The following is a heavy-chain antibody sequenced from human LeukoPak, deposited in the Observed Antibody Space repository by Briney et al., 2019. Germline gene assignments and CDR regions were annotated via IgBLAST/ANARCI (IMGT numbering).Heavy chain of an antibody. CDR2: ISGSGGST. J-gene: IGHJ4*02. CDR3: AKGGSTSCYNHLDY. CDR1: GFTFRAYT. Sequence: GGSLRLSCAASGFTFRAYTMNWVRQAPGKGLEWVSAISGSGGSTYYADSVKGRFTISRDNSKNTLYLQMNSLRAEDTAVYYCAKGGSTSCYNHLDYWGQGTLVTVSS. D-gene: IGHD2-2*02. V-gene: IGHV3-23*01.